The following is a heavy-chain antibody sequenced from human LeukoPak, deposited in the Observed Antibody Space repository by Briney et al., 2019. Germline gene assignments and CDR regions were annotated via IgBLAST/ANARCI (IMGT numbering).Heavy chain of an antibody. CDR1: GFTFGSLA. V-gene: IGHV3-23*01. CDR3: GKTTVGYSSGQKPAWPVDY. D-gene: IGHD5-18*01. CDR2: IFGSGGSP. J-gene: IGHJ4*02. Sequence: GGSLRLSCEASGFTFGSLAMYWVRQAPGKGLEWVAGIFGSGGSPHYADPVKGRFTISRDSSRNTVYLQINSLRAEDTAVYYCGKTTVGYSSGQKPAWPVDYWGQGTLVTVSS.